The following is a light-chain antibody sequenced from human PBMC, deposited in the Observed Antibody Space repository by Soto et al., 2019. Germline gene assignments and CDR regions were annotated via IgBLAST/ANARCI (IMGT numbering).Light chain of an antibody. CDR2: GAS. Sequence: EIVMTQYPATLSMSQGERATLSCRASQSVSSNLAWYQHKPCQAPRLLIYGASTRATGIPARFSGSVSGTEVTLTIRSLQSEDLAVYYCQQYYNWILTFGGGTKVEIK. CDR3: QQYYNWILT. V-gene: IGKV3-15*01. J-gene: IGKJ4*01. CDR1: QSVSSN.